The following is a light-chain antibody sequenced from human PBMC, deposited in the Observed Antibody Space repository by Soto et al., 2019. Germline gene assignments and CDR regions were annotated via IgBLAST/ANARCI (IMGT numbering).Light chain of an antibody. V-gene: IGKV3-20*01. Sequence: SVLTQSPGTLSLSPGEKATLSCRASQSVSSNYLAWYQQKPGQAPRPLIYGASSRAIGIPDRFSGSGSGTDFTLTISRLEPEDFAVYYCQQYGSLPWTFGQGTRWIS. J-gene: IGKJ1*01. CDR2: GAS. CDR1: QSVSSNY. CDR3: QQYGSLPWT.